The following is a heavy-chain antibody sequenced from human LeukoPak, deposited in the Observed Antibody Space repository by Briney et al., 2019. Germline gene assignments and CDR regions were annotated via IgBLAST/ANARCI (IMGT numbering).Heavy chain of an antibody. J-gene: IGHJ4*02. CDR1: GYTFTDYY. D-gene: IGHD6-19*01. CDR2: VDPEDGET. CDR3: ARARPAIAVAGTRVVDY. V-gene: IGHV1-69-2*01. Sequence: ASVKISCKVSGYTFTDYYMHWVQQAPGKGLEWMGLVDPEDGETIYAEKFQGRVTITADTSTDTAYMELSSLRSEDTAVYYCARARPAIAVAGTRVVDYWGQGTLVTVSS.